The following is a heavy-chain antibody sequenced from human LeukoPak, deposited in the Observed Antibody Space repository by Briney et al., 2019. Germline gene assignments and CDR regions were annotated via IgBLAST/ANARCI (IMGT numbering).Heavy chain of an antibody. J-gene: IGHJ3*02. CDR2: ISYDGSNK. Sequence: GGSLGLSCAASGFTFSSYGMHWVRQAPCKGLEWVAVISYDGSNKYYADSVKGRFTISRDNSKNTLYLQMNSLRAEDAAVYYCAGPRRYCSSTSCYVDAFDTWGQGTTVTVSS. D-gene: IGHD2-2*01. CDR3: AGPRRYCSSTSCYVDAFDT. V-gene: IGHV3-30*03. CDR1: GFTFSSYG.